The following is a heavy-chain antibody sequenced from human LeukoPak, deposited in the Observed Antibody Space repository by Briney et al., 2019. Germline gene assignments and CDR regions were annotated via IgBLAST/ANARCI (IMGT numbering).Heavy chain of an antibody. CDR2: IIPILGIA. D-gene: IGHD2-15*01. CDR1: GGTFSSYA. J-gene: IGHJ5*02. V-gene: IGHV1-69*04. Sequence: SVTVSCTASGGTFSSYAISWVRQAPAQGLEWVGRIIPILGIANYPQKFQGRVTITADKSTSTAYMELSSLRSEDTAVYYCAREVGYCSGGSCGGIQLWTNLDNWFDHWGQGTLVTVSS. CDR3: AREVGYCSGGSCGGIQLWTNLDNWFDH.